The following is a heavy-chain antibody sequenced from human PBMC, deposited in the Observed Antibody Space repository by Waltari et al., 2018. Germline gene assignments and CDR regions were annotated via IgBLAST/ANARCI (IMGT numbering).Heavy chain of an antibody. V-gene: IGHV4-31*03. CDR3: ARAGNWGFAFDI. J-gene: IGHJ3*02. CDR1: GGSISSGGYY. D-gene: IGHD7-27*01. Sequence: QVQLQESGPGLVKPSQTLSLTCTVSGGSISSGGYYWSWIRQHPGKGLEWIGYIYYRGSTYYNPALKSRVTISVDTSKNQFSLKLSSVTAADTAVYYCARAGNWGFAFDIWGQGTMVTVSS. CDR2: IYYRGST.